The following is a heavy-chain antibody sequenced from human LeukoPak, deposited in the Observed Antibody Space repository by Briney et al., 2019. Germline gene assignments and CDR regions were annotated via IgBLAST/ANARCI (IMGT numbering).Heavy chain of an antibody. D-gene: IGHD3-10*01. CDR3: ARFATYGSGTYAFDY. V-gene: IGHV3-21*01. CDR1: GFTFSSYS. CDR2: ISSSSSYI. J-gene: IGHJ4*02. Sequence: GGSLRLSCAASGFTFSSYSMNWVRQAPGKGLEWVSSISSSSSYIYYADSVKGRFTISRDNAKNSLYLQMNSLRAEDTAVYYWARFATYGSGTYAFDYWGQGTLVTVSS.